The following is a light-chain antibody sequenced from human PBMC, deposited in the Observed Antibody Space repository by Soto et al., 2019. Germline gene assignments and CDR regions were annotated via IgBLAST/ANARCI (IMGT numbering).Light chain of an antibody. CDR2: DAS. V-gene: IGKV3-11*01. J-gene: IGKJ5*01. CDR3: PHRNNWQA. Sequence: EIVLTQSPDTLSLSPGERATLSCRASQSIGSYLAWYQQRPGQPPRLLIYDASNRATGIPARFSGSGSGTDFTLTISSLEPEDFAVYYCPHRNNWQAFGQGTRLEIK. CDR1: QSIGSY.